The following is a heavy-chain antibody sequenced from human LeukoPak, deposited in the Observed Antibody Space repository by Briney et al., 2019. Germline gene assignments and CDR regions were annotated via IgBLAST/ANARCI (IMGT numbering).Heavy chain of an antibody. Sequence: ASVTVSFKSSGGTFSSHAITWVRQAPGQGLEWMGRIIPILGITNYAQKFQGRVTITADKSTNTAYIELSSLRSEDTAVYYCARVPHYSSSWTNGFDPWGQGTLVTVSS. CDR3: ARVPHYSSSWTNGFDP. V-gene: IGHV1-69*04. J-gene: IGHJ5*02. D-gene: IGHD6-13*01. CDR1: GGTFSSHA. CDR2: IIPILGIT.